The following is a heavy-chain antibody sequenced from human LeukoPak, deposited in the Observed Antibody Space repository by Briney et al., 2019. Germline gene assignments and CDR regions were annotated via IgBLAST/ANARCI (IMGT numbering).Heavy chain of an antibody. Sequence: SETLSLTCTVSGGCISSSTYYWGWIRQSPGKGLEWIGSVHYSGGSYYSPSLKSRVTISLNTSKNQFSPTLSSVTAADTAVYYCARVTPAGAWLGYFDYWGQGTLVTVSS. J-gene: IGHJ4*02. CDR1: GGCISSSTYY. CDR3: ARVTPAGAWLGYFDY. CDR2: VHYSGGS. V-gene: IGHV4-39*07. D-gene: IGHD6-19*01.